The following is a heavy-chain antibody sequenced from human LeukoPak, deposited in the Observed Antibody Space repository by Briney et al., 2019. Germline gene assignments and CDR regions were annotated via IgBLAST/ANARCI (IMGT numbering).Heavy chain of an antibody. J-gene: IGHJ4*02. CDR3: ATKGGDY. V-gene: IGHV3-7*01. CDR2: INEDGGAK. CDR1: GFTFSRYW. D-gene: IGHD3-16*01. Sequence: GGSLRLSCAASGFTFSRYWMSWVRQAPGKGLGWVANINEDGGAKYYVDSVKGRFTISRDNAKNSQYLQMNSLRVEDTAVYYCATKGGDYWGQGTLITVSS.